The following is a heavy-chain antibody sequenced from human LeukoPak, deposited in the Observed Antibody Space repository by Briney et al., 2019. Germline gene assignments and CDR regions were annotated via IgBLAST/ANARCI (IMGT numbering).Heavy chain of an antibody. Sequence: GGSLRLSCGASGFTFRNFWMSWVRQAPGKGLEWVANIKQDGSEKYYVDSVKGRFTISRDNAKNSLYLQMNSLRAEDTAVYYCARVQYMDVWGKGTTVTVSS. J-gene: IGHJ6*03. V-gene: IGHV3-7*01. CDR3: ARVQYMDV. CDR1: GFTFRNFW. CDR2: IKQDGSEK.